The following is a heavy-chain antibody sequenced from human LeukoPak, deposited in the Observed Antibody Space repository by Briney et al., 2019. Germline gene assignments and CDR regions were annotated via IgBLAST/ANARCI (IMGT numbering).Heavy chain of an antibody. J-gene: IGHJ4*02. Sequence: GGSLRLSCAASVFTFSSYWMSWVRQAPGKGLEWVANIKQDGSEKYYVDSVKGRFTISRDNAKNSLYLQMNSLRAEDTAVYYCAREAPRMATNFDYWGQGTLVTVSS. CDR2: IKQDGSEK. V-gene: IGHV3-7*01. CDR3: AREAPRMATNFDY. D-gene: IGHD5-12*01. CDR1: VFTFSSYW.